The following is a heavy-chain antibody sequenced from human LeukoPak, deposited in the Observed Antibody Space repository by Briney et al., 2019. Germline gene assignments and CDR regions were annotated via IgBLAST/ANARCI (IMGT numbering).Heavy chain of an antibody. D-gene: IGHD2-21*02. CDR3: AREDPLTAHFDY. Sequence: PSETLSLTCSVSGVSVESRYGSWVRQPPEKGLEWIGYIHYSGATNYNPSLKSRVSISIDTPRNHFSLSLSSVTAADTAVYYCAREDPLTAHFDYWGQGTLVTVSS. CDR1: GVSVESRY. V-gene: IGHV4-59*02. CDR2: IHYSGAT. J-gene: IGHJ4*02.